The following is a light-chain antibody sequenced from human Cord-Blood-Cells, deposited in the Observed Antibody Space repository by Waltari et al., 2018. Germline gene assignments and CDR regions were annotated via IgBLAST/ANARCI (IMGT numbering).Light chain of an antibody. V-gene: IGKV3-11*01. CDR3: QQRSNWPPWT. J-gene: IGKJ1*01. Sequence: ELVLTQSPATLSLSPWERATLSCRASQSVSSYLAWYQQKPGQAPRLLIYDASNRATGIPARFSGSGSGTDFTLTISSLEPEDFAVYYCQQRSNWPPWTFGQGTKVEIK. CDR1: QSVSSY. CDR2: DAS.